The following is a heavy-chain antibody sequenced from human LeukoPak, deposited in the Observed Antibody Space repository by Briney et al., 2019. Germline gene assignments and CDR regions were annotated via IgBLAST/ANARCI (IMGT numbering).Heavy chain of an antibody. J-gene: IGHJ4*02. V-gene: IGHV4-4*07. CDR3: ARVICSGGSCRFDY. CDR2: IHTSGST. Sequence: SETLSLTCTVSGGSISSYYWSWIRQPAGKGLEWIGRIHTSGSTNYNPSLKSRVTMSVDTSKNKFSLKLSSVTAAGTAVYYCARVICSGGSCRFDYWGQGTLVTVSS. D-gene: IGHD2-15*01. CDR1: GGSISSYY.